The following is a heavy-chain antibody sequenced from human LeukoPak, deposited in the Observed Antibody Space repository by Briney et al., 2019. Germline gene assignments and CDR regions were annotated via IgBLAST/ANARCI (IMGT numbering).Heavy chain of an antibody. CDR1: GFTFSDYI. CDR3: ARDPEGREFDY. CDR2: ISRNSTYI. Sequence: PGRSLRLSCAASGFTFSDYIMNWVRQAPGKGLEWVASISRNSTYIHYADSVKGRFTISRDNARNSLFLQMNSLRAEVTAVYYCARDPEGREFDYWGQGTLVTVSS. D-gene: IGHD1-14*01. V-gene: IGHV3-21*01. J-gene: IGHJ4*02.